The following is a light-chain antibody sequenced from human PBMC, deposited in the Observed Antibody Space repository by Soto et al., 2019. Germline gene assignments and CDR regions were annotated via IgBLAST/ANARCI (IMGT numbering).Light chain of an antibody. V-gene: IGLV2-23*01. J-gene: IGLJ1*01. CDR2: EGS. CDR3: CSYAGSSTSYV. CDR1: SSDVGSYNL. Sequence: QSALPQPASVSGSPGQSITISCTGTSSDVGSYNLVSWYQQHPGKAPKLMIYEGSKRPSGVSNRFSGYKSGNTASLTISGLQAEDEADYYCCSYAGSSTSYVFGTGTKLTVL.